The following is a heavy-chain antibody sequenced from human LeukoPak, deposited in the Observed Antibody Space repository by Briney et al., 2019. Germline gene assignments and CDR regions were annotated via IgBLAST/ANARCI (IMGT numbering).Heavy chain of an antibody. V-gene: IGHV4-61*02. CDR2: IHTSGST. D-gene: IGHD5-24*01. J-gene: IGHJ4*02. CDR3: ARERDGNDY. CDR1: GGSISSGSYY. Sequence: SETLSLTCTVSGGSISSGSYYWSWIRQPAGKGLEWIGRIHTSGSTNYNPSLKSRVTISVDTSKNQFSLKLSSVTAADTAVYYCARERDGNDYWGQGTLVTVSS.